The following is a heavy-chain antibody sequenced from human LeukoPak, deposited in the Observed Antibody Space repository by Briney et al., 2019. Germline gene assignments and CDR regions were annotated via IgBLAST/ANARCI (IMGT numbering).Heavy chain of an antibody. CDR2: INHSGST. Sequence: SETLSRTCAVYGGSFSGYYWSWIRQPPGKGLEWIGEINHSGSTNYNPSLKSRVTISVDTSKNQFSLKLGSVTAADTAVYYCARGAYYYDSSGYYPTEYYYYGMDVWGQGTTVTVSS. V-gene: IGHV4-34*01. CDR3: ARGAYYYDSSGYYPTEYYYYGMDV. CDR1: GGSFSGYY. D-gene: IGHD3-22*01. J-gene: IGHJ6*02.